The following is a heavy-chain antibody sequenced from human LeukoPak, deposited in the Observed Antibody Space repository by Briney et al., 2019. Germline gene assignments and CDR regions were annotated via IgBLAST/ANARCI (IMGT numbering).Heavy chain of an antibody. V-gene: IGHV3-64*01. CDR2: ISSNGGST. CDR3: ARVHYDSSLNAFDI. J-gene: IGHJ3*02. D-gene: IGHD3-22*01. CDR1: GFTFSSYA. Sequence: PGGSLRLSCAASGFTFSSYAMHWVRQAPGKGLEYVSAISSNGGSTYYANSVKGRFTISRDNAKNSLYLQMNSLRAEDTALYHCARVHYDSSLNAFDIWGQGTMVTVSS.